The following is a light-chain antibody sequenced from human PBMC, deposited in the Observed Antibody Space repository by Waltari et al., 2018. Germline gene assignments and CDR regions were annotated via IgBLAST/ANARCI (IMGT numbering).Light chain of an antibody. J-gene: IGKJ1*01. Sequence: DIEMTQSQSSLSASIGDTVRMTCRASPTISSALNWYQQQPGKAPKLLVYHASTLQNGVPSRFSGRGSGTNFALSINDLQAEDFGTYYCQQSYDTLWSFGPGTTVDIK. CDR3: QQSYDTLWS. CDR1: PTISSA. V-gene: IGKV1-39*01. CDR2: HAS.